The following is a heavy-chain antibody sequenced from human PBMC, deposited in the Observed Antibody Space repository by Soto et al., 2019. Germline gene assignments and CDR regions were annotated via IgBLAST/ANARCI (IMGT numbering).Heavy chain of an antibody. CDR1: GYTFTIYT. J-gene: IGHJ4*02. Sequence: ASVNVSCKASGYTFTIYTIHLVRQAPGQSLEWMGWINAGQGNTKYSQKFQDRVTLTRDTSASTAYMDLSSLRSEDTAVYYCARAAWSSGSPRFDYWGQGTLVTVSS. V-gene: IGHV1-3*01. CDR3: ARAAWSSGSPRFDY. D-gene: IGHD3-10*01. CDR2: INAGQGNT.